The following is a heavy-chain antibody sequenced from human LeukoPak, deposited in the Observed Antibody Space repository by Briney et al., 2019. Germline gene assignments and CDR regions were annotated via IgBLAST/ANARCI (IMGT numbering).Heavy chain of an antibody. CDR1: GFTFSSFG. Sequence: PGGSLRLSCAASGFTFSSFGMHWVRQAPGKGLEWVTFIRYDGNNKHYVDSVKGRFTISRDNSKNMLYLEMNRLRAEDTAVYYCARDPAPQRHWGQGTLVSVSS. V-gene: IGHV3-30*02. CDR3: ARDPAPQRH. CDR2: IRYDGNNK. J-gene: IGHJ4*02. D-gene: IGHD6-25*01.